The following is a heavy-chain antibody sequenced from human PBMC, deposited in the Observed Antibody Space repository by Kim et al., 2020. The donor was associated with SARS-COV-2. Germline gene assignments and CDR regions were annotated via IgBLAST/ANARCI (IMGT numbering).Heavy chain of an antibody. J-gene: IGHJ5*02. CDR1: GGSISSSSYY. Sequence: SETLSLTCTVSGGSISSSSYYWGWIRQPPGKGLEWIGSIYYSGSTYYNPSLKSRVTISVDTSKNQFSLKLSSVTAADTAVYYCARDGREPSWGQGTLVTVSS. V-gene: IGHV4-39*07. CDR3: ARDGREPS. CDR2: IYYSGST. D-gene: IGHD1-26*01.